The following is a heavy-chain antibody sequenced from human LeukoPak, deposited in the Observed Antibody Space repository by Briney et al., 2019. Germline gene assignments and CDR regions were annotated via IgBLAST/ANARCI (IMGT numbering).Heavy chain of an antibody. V-gene: IGHV3-23*01. Sequence: GGSLRLSCAASGFTFSSYAMSWVRQAPGKGLEWVSSIGGSGGSTYYADSVKGRFTISRDNSKNTLYLQLNSLRAEDTAVYYCAKVETAAAATLRGFDYWGQGTLVTVSS. CDR1: GFTFSSYA. CDR2: IGGSGGST. CDR3: AKVETAAAATLRGFDY. J-gene: IGHJ4*02. D-gene: IGHD6-13*01.